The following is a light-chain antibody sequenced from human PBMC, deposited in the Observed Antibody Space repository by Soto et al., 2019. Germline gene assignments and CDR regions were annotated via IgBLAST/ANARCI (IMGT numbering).Light chain of an antibody. J-gene: IGKJ2*01. Sequence: DFQMTQSPSTLSASVGDRVTITCRASQSISSWLAWYQQKPGKAPKLLIYKASSLESGVPSRFSGSGSETEFTLTISSLQPDDFAPYYCQQYNSYSMYTFGQGTKLEIK. V-gene: IGKV1-5*03. CDR3: QQYNSYSMYT. CDR2: KAS. CDR1: QSISSW.